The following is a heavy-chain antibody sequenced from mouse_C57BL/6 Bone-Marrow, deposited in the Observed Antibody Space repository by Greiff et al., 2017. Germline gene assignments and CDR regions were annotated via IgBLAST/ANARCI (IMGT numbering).Heavy chain of an antibody. CDR1: GFTFGDYY. CDR2: ISNGGGST. CDR3: ARRWLLYYAMDY. V-gene: IGHV5-12*01. D-gene: IGHD2-3*01. J-gene: IGHJ4*01. Sequence: DVKLVESGGGLVQPGGSLKLSCAASGFTFGDYYMYWVRQTPEKRLEWVAYISNGGGSTYYPDTVKGRFTISRDNAKNTLYLQMSRLKSEDTAMYYCARRWLLYYAMDYWGQGTSVTVSS.